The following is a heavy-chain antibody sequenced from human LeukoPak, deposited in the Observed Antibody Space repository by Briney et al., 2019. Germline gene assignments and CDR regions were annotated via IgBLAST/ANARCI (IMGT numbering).Heavy chain of an antibody. CDR2: INPNSGGT. CDR3: AAEGGYCSGGSCYRKFDY. J-gene: IGHJ4*02. D-gene: IGHD2-15*01. V-gene: IGHV1-2*02. Sequence: ASVKVSCKASGYTFTGYYMHWVRQAPGQGLEWMGWINPNSGGTNYAQKFQGRVTMTRDTSISTAYMELSRLRSDDTAVYYCAAEGGYCSGGSCYRKFDYWGQGTLVTVSS. CDR1: GYTFTGYY.